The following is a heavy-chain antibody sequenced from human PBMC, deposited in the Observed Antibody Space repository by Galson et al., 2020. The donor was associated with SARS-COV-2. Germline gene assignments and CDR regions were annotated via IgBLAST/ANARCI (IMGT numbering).Heavy chain of an antibody. D-gene: IGHD3-10*01. CDR1: GFTFSSYA. CDR2: ISYDGSNK. J-gene: IGHJ4*02. V-gene: IGHV3-30*04. Sequence: GGSLRLSCAASGFTFSSYAMHWVRQAPGKGLEWVAVISYDGSNKYYADSVKGRFTISRDNSKNTLYLQMNSLRAEDTAVYYCARSLLLWFGEFPSLDYWGQGTLVTVSS. CDR3: ARSLLLWFGEFPSLDY.